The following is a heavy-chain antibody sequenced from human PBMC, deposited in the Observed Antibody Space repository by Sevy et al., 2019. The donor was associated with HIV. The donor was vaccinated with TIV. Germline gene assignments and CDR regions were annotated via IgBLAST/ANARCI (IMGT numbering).Heavy chain of an antibody. D-gene: IGHD3-9*01. V-gene: IGHV1-69*13. CDR3: ARGSRLTGPIKY. J-gene: IGHJ4*02. CDR2: IIPIFGTA. CDR1: GGTFSSYA. Sequence: ASVKVSCKASGGTFSSYAISWVRQAPGQGLEWMGGIIPIFGTANYAQKFQGRVTITADESTSTAYMELSSLGSEDTAVYYCARGSRLTGPIKYWGQGTLVTVSS.